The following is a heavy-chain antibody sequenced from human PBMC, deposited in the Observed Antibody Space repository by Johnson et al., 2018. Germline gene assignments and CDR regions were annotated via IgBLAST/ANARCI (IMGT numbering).Heavy chain of an antibody. V-gene: IGHV4-59*01. J-gene: IGHJ2*01. CDR1: GDPIRSYY. Sequence: QVQLQESGPGLVKPSETLSLICNVSGDPIRSYYWSWVRQPPGKGLEWIGYIYSSGNPNYNPSLSSRVTISIDTSKNKLSLQLSSVTAADTALNYCVRGHYWYFDLWGRGTLVTV. CDR3: VRGHYWYFDL. CDR2: IYSSGNP.